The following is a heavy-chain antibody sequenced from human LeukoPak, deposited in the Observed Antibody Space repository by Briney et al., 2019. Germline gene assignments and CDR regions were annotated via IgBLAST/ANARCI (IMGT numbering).Heavy chain of an antibody. CDR2: IYYSGST. Sequence: SETLSLTCTVSGGSISSGDYYWSWIRQPPGMGLEWIGYIYYSGSTYYNPSLKSRVTISVDTSKNQFSLKLSSVTAADTAVYYCARVTRTWAPRFDYWGQGTLVTVSS. D-gene: IGHD1-14*01. CDR3: ARVTRTWAPRFDY. J-gene: IGHJ4*02. V-gene: IGHV4-30-4*01. CDR1: GGSISSGDYY.